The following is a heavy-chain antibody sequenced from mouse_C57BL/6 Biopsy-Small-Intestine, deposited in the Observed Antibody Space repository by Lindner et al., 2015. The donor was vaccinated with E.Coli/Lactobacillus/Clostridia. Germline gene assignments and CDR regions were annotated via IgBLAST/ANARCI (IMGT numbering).Heavy chain of an antibody. CDR2: IYPGNSDT. Sequence: VQLQESGPELMKPGASVKLSCKATGYTFTGYWIDWVKQRPGHGLEWIAWIYPGNSDTSYNQKFKGKAKLTAVTSASTAYMELSSLTNEDSAVYYCTRVGWDIFDYWGQGTTLTVSS. J-gene: IGHJ2*01. CDR1: GYTFTGYW. V-gene: IGHV1-5*01. D-gene: IGHD4-1*01. CDR3: TRVGWDIFDY.